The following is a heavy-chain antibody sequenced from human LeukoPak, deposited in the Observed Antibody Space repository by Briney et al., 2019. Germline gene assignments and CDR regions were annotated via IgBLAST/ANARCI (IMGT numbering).Heavy chain of an antibody. V-gene: IGHV1-24*01. CDR3: ATGRRIAAAGTVDY. Sequence: ASVKVSCKASGYTFTGYYMHWVRQAPGKGLEWMGGFDPEDGETIYAQKFQGRVTMTEDTSTDTAYMELSSLRSEDTAVYYCATGRRIAAAGTVDYWGQGTLVTVSS. CDR1: GYTFTGYY. CDR2: FDPEDGET. J-gene: IGHJ4*02. D-gene: IGHD6-13*01.